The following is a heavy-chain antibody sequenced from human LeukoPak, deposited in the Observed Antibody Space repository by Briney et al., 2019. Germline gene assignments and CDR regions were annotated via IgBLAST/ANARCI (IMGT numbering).Heavy chain of an antibody. CDR2: IHASGTT. J-gene: IGHJ6*04. V-gene: IGHV4-4*07. CDR1: GASINTYF. D-gene: IGHD1-26*01. CDR3: ARDIGSRV. Sequence: SETLSLTCTVSGASINTYFWSWFRQPAGKGLEWIGRIHASGTTNYNPSLKSRVSMLIDVSKNQFSLRLNSVTAADTAVFYCARDIGSRVWGKGTTVIVSS.